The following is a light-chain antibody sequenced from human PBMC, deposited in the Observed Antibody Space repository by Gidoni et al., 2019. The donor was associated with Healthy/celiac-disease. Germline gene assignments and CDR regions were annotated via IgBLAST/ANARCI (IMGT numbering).Light chain of an antibody. J-gene: IGKJ1*01. Sequence: DLQMTQSPSTLSASVGDRVTITCRASQSLSSWLAWYQQKPGKAPKLLIYDASSLESGVPSRCSGSGSGTEFTLTISSMQHDDFATYYCQQYNSYSPWTFGQGTKVEIK. V-gene: IGKV1-5*01. CDR2: DAS. CDR3: QQYNSYSPWT. CDR1: QSLSSW.